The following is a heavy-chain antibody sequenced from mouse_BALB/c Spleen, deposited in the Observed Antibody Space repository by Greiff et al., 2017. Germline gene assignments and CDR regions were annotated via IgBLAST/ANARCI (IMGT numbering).Heavy chain of an antibody. D-gene: IGHD2-1*01. Sequence: VQLQQSGAELVKPGASVKLSCKASGYTFTSYYMYWVKQRPGQGLEWIGEINPSNGGTNFNEKFKSKATLTVDKSSSTAYMQLSSLTSEDSAVYYCTRGNLLYYAMDYWGQGTSVTVSS. J-gene: IGHJ4*01. V-gene: IGHV1S81*02. CDR1: GYTFTSYY. CDR2: INPSNGGT. CDR3: TRGNLLYYAMDY.